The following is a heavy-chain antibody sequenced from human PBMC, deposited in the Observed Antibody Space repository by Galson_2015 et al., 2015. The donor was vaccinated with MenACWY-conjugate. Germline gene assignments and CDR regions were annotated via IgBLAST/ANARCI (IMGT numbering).Heavy chain of an antibody. V-gene: IGHV3-74*03. CDR3: ARELRNYWYCDL. CDR2: INTDESLT. J-gene: IGHJ2*01. Sequence: SLRLACAASGFTFSSYWMHWVRQAPGKGLVWVSRINTDESLTTYTDSVKGRFNISRDNAKNTLYLQMNSLRAEDTAVYYCARELRNYWYCDLWGRGTLVSVSS. CDR1: GFTFSSYW.